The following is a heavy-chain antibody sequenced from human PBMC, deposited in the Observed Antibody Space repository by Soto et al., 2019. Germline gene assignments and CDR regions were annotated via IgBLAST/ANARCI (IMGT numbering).Heavy chain of an antibody. CDR3: ARRYSGSLTNWFDP. D-gene: IGHD1-26*01. V-gene: IGHV3-53*01. CDR2: IYSGGST. Sequence: PGGSLRLSCAASGFTVSSNYMSWVRQAPGKGLEWVSVIYSGGSTYYTASMKGRFTISRDNSQNTLYLQMTSLRAEDTAVYYCARRYSGSLTNWFDPWGQGTLVTVSS. CDR1: GFTVSSNY. J-gene: IGHJ5*02.